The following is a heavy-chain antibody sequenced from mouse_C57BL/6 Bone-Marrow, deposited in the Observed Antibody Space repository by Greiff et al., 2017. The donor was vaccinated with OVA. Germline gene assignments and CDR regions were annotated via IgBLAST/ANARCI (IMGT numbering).Heavy chain of an antibody. CDR2: IYPGSGST. Sequence: VQLQQPGAELVKPGASVKMSCKASGYTFTSYWITWVKQRPGQGLEWIGDIYPGSGSTNYNEKFKSKATLTVDTSSSTAYMQLSSLTSEDSAVYYCARPTVVAPYFDYWGQGTTLTVSS. CDR1: GYTFTSYW. V-gene: IGHV1-55*01. D-gene: IGHD1-1*01. CDR3: ARPTVVAPYFDY. J-gene: IGHJ2*01.